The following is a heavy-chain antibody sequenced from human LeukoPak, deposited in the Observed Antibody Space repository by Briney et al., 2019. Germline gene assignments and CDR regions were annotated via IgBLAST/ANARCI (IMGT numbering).Heavy chain of an antibody. Sequence: GGSLRLSCAASGFTSSTCAIHWVRQAPGKGLEYVAAISGNGDSTYYANSVKGRFTISRDNSKNTLYLQMGSLRPEDMAVYYCAREVYAGNWFDPWGQGTLVTVSS. CDR3: AREVYAGNWFDP. D-gene: IGHD2-8*01. CDR1: GFTSSTCA. J-gene: IGHJ5*02. CDR2: ISGNGDST. V-gene: IGHV3-64*01.